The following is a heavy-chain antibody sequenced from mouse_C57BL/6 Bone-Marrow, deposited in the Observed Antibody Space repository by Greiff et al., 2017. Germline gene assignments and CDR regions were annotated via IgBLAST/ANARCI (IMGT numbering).Heavy chain of an antibody. Sequence: QVHVKQPGAELVKPGASVKVSCKASGYTFTSYWMHWVKQRPGQGLEWIGRIHPSDSDTNYNQNFKGKATLTVDKSSSTAYMQLSSLTSEDSAVYYCAIHPCSYWYFDVWGTGTTVTVSS. CDR1: GYTFTSYW. CDR3: AIHPCSYWYFDV. CDR2: IHPSDSDT. J-gene: IGHJ1*03. V-gene: IGHV1-74*01.